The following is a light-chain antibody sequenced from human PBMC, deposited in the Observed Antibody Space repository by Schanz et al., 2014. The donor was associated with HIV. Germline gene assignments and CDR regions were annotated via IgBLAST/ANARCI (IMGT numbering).Light chain of an antibody. V-gene: IGLV1-51*01. CDR2: ADY. CDR1: ALNVGHNF. Sequence: QSLSTQPPSVSAAPGQRVTISCSGGALNVGHNFVSWYQQFPGTAPKLLIFADYQRPSEIPDRISGSKTGTSATLAINGLQTGDEADYYCATWHSSLREVVFGGGTKLTVL. J-gene: IGLJ2*01. CDR3: ATWHSSLREVV.